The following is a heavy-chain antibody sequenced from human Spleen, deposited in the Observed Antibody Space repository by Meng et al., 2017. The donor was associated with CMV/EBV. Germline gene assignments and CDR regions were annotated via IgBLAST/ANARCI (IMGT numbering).Heavy chain of an antibody. Sequence: SGYTFTSYGISWVRQAPGQGLEWMGCISADNGNTNYAQKLQGRVTITTDTSTSTAYMELRSLRSDDTAVYYCARDRGVIGQRYFDYWGQGTLVTVSS. CDR1: GYTFTSYG. CDR3: ARDRGVIGQRYFDY. D-gene: IGHD3-10*01. CDR2: ISADNGNT. J-gene: IGHJ4*02. V-gene: IGHV1-18*01.